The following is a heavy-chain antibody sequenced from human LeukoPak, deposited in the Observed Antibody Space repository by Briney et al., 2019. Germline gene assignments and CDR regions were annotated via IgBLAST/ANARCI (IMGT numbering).Heavy chain of an antibody. CDR3: ALDWGFDY. V-gene: IGHV3-23*01. CDR1: GVSSSNYA. D-gene: IGHD3-3*01. CDR2: ITSNGNDT. Sequence: GGSLRLTCVVSGVSSSNYAMGWVRQAPGKGLEWVSSITSNGNDTFYAVSVKGRFTISRDNSRDTVFLQMNSLGADDTAVYYCALDWGFDYWGQGTLVTVSS. J-gene: IGHJ4*02.